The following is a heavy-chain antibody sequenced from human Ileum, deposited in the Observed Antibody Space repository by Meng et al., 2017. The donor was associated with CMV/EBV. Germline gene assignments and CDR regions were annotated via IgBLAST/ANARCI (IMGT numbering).Heavy chain of an antibody. CDR1: GFTFSGVA. Sequence: SCAASGFTFSGVAMLWVRQAPGKGVEWVALISYDGRLQYYAGSVKGRFAISRDNSNNTLFLQMNSLRIDDTAVYYCAKERRGYYCQNWGQGTLVTVSS. CDR2: ISYDGRLQ. CDR3: AKERRGYYCQN. V-gene: IGHV3-30*18. J-gene: IGHJ4*02. D-gene: IGHD1-26*01.